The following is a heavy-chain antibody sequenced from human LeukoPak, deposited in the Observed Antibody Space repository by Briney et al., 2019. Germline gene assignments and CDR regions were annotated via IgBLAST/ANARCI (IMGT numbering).Heavy chain of an antibody. CDR1: GFTFGDYA. J-gene: IGHJ3*02. V-gene: IGHV3-49*04. Sequence: PGRSLRLSCTASGFTFGDYAMAWVRQGPGKRLEWVGFIRSKSYGGTTEYAASVKARFTISRDNSKSIAYLQMNSLKTEDTAVYYCSRGPYCSSGSCCPDPDAFDIWGQGTVVTFSS. D-gene: IGHD2-15*01. CDR2: IRSKSYGGTT. CDR3: SRGPYCSSGSCCPDPDAFDI.